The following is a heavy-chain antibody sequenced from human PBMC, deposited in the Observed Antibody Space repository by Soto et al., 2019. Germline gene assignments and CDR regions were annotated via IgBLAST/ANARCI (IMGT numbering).Heavy chain of an antibody. CDR1: GGSFSGYY. CDR3: ADGSGSYSGY. V-gene: IGHV4-34*01. Sequence: KPSETLSLTCAVYGGSFSGYYWSWIRQPPGKGLEWIGEINHSGSTNYNPSLKSRVTISVDTSKNQFSLKLSSVTAADTAVYYCADGSGSYSGYWGQGTLVTVSS. CDR2: INHSGST. D-gene: IGHD3-10*01. J-gene: IGHJ4*02.